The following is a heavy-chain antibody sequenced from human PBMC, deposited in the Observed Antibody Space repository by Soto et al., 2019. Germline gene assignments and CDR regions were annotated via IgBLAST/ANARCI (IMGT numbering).Heavy chain of an antibody. D-gene: IGHD3-10*01. CDR3: AGGREKTYYYGSGSYYKPTQFDY. J-gene: IGHJ4*02. Sequence: SETLSLTCAVYGGSFSGYYWSWIRQPPGKGLEWIGEINHSGSTNYNPSLKSRVTISVDTSKNQFSLKLSSVTAADTAVYYCAGGREKTYYYGSGSYYKPTQFDYWGKGTLVT. CDR1: GGSFSGYY. CDR2: INHSGST. V-gene: IGHV4-34*01.